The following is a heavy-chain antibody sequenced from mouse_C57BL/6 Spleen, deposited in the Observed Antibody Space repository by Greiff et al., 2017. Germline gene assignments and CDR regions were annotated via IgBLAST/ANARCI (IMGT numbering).Heavy chain of an antibody. Sequence: DVHLVESGEGLVKPGGSLKLSCAASGFTFSSYAMSWVRQTPEKRLEWVAYISSGGDYIYYADTVKGRFTISRDNARNTLYLQMSSLKSEDTAMYYCTRDRGSGSPFDYWGQGTTLTVSS. J-gene: IGHJ2*01. CDR1: GFTFSSYA. V-gene: IGHV5-9-1*02. D-gene: IGHD3-2*02. CDR2: ISSGGDYI. CDR3: TRDRGSGSPFDY.